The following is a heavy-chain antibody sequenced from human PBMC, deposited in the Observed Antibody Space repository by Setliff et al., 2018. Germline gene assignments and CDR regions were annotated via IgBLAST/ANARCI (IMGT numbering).Heavy chain of an antibody. CDR2: ISASGRTT. CDR1: RFTFSNYA. D-gene: IGHD5-12*01. Sequence: PGGSLRLSCAASRFTFSNYAMSWVRQAPGKGLEWVSAISASGRTTYSADSVKGRFTISRDNSKNTLYLQMNSLRAEDTAVYYCARDNGGSGYDSVDYWGQGTLVTVSS. J-gene: IGHJ4*02. V-gene: IGHV3-23*01. CDR3: ARDNGGSGYDSVDY.